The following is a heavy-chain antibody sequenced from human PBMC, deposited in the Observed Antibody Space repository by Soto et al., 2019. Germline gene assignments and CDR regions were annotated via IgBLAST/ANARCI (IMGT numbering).Heavy chain of an antibody. CDR3: ARDEGANGDYYYYYMDV. V-gene: IGHV1-69*08. CDR1: GGTFSSYT. CDR2: IIPILGIA. Sequence: QVQLVQSGAEVKKPGSSVKVSCKASGGTFSSYTISWVRQAPGQGLEWMGRIIPILGIANYAQKFHGRVTITADKSTSTAYMELSSLRSEDTAVYYCARDEGANGDYYYYYMDVWGKGTTVTVSS. J-gene: IGHJ6*03. D-gene: IGHD4-17*01.